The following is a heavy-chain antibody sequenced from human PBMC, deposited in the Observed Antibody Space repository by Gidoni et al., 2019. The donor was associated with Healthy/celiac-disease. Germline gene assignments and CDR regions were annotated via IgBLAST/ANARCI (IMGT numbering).Heavy chain of an antibody. D-gene: IGHD6-6*01. V-gene: IGHV1-24*01. Sequence: QVQLVQSGAEVKKPGASVKVSCKVSGSTLTELSMPWVRQAPGKGLEWMGGFDPEDGETIYAQKFQGRVTMTEDTSTDTAYMELSSLRSEDTAVYYCATGWRYSSSSFVFDYWGQGTLVTVSS. CDR1: GSTLTELS. CDR3: ATGWRYSSSSFVFDY. J-gene: IGHJ4*02. CDR2: FDPEDGET.